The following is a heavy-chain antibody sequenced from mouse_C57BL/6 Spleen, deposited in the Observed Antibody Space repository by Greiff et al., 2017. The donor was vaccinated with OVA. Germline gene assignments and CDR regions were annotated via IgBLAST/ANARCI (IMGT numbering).Heavy chain of an antibody. CDR3: SSKSYSKSFAY. CDR2: IGPENGDT. J-gene: IGHJ3*01. CDR1: GFNIKDDY. V-gene: IGHV14-4*01. D-gene: IGHD2-5*01. Sequence: VQLQQSGAELVRPGASVKLSCTASGFNIKDDYMHWVKQRPEQGLEWIGWIGPENGDTEYASKFQGKATITADTSSNTAYLQRSCLPSEDTSVYYYSSKSYSKSFAYWGQGTLVTVSA.